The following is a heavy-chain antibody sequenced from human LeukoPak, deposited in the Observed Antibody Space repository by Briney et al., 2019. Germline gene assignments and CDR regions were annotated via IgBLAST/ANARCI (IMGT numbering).Heavy chain of an antibody. CDR2: IIPIFGIA. D-gene: IGHD6-13*01. V-gene: IGHV1-69*04. CDR1: GGTFSSYA. Sequence: SVEVSCKASGGTFSSYAISWVRQAPGQGLEWMGRIIPIFGIANYAQKFQGRVTITADKSTSTAYMELSSLRSEDTAVYYCARDPRGIAAAGTGWFDPWGQGTLVTVSS. J-gene: IGHJ5*02. CDR3: ARDPRGIAAAGTGWFDP.